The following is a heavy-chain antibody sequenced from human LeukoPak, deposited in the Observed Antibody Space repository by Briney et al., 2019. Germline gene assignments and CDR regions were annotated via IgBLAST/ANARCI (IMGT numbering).Heavy chain of an antibody. V-gene: IGHV3-23*01. J-gene: IGHJ4*02. CDR1: GFTFSSYA. Sequence: GGSLRLSSAASGFTFSSYAMSWVRQAPGKGLEWVSAISGSGGSTYYADSVKGRFTISRDNSKNTLYLQMNSLRAEDTAVYYCAKGRITMVRGVTHIDYWGQGTLVTVSS. D-gene: IGHD3-10*01. CDR3: AKGRITMVRGVTHIDY. CDR2: ISGSGGST.